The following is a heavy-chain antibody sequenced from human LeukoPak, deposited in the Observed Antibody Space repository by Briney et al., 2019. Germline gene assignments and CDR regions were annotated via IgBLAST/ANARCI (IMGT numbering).Heavy chain of an antibody. V-gene: IGHV3-48*04. CDR2: ISSSSSTI. CDR1: GFTFSSYS. J-gene: IGHJ3*02. CDR3: AGYGVVVPAARDAFDI. Sequence: PGGSLRLSCAASGFTFSSYSMNWVRQAPGKGLEWVSYISSSSSTIYYADSVKGRFTISRDNAKNSLYLQMNSLRVEDTAVYYCAGYGVVVPAARDAFDIWGQGTMVTVSS. D-gene: IGHD2-2*01.